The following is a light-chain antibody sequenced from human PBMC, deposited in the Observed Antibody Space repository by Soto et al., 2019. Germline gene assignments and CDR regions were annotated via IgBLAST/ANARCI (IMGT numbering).Light chain of an antibody. J-gene: IGKJ5*01. V-gene: IGKV3-20*01. CDR2: GAS. CDR3: QQYGSSPIT. CDR1: QSVSSSY. Sequence: IVLTQSPSTLTLSPGERAAVFCRASQSVSSSYLAWYQQKPGQAPRLLIYGASSRATGIPDRFSGSGSGTDVSLTISRMEHEDFAVYYCQQYGSSPITFGQGTRLEIK.